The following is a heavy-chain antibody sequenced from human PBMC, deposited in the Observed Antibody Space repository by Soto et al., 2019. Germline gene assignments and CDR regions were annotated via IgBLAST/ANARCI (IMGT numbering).Heavy chain of an antibody. J-gene: IGHJ6*01. CDR1: GGSISSSSYY. CDR3: ARLHSNFCYYYYGMEV. V-gene: IGHV4-39*01. Sequence: SETLSLTCTVSGGSISSSSYYWGWIRQPPGKGLEWIGSIYYSWSTYYKPSLKSRVSISVDTSKNQFSLKLSSSLGSITAFYYRARLHSNFCYYYYGMEVLGQGPTVTASS. CDR2: IYYSWST. D-gene: IGHD4-4*01.